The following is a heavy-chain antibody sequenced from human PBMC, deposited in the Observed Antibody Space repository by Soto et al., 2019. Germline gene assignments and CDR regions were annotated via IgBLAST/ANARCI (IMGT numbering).Heavy chain of an antibody. D-gene: IGHD6-13*01. CDR1: GFIPISYA. J-gene: IGHJ4*02. CDR3: AKDAIMVSSSFNYFDF. V-gene: IGHV3-23*01. Sequence: GWSLRLSCVVSGFIPISYAMSWVRQAPGKGLEWVSGISGSGGATSYADSVKGRFTISRDNSKNTLYLQMNSLSAEDTAIYYCAKDAIMVSSSFNYFDFWGQGALVTVSS. CDR2: ISGSGGAT.